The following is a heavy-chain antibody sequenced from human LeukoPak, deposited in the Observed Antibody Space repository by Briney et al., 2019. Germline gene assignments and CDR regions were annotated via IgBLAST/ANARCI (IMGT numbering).Heavy chain of an antibody. CDR1: GYTLTELS. Sequence: ASVKVSCKVSGYTLTELSMHWVRQAPGKGLEWMGGFDPEDGETIYAQKFQGRVTMTEDTSTDTAYMELSSLRSEDTAVYYCGIVGATADAFDIWGQGTMVTVSS. J-gene: IGHJ3*02. CDR3: GIVGATADAFDI. CDR2: FDPEDGET. D-gene: IGHD1-26*01. V-gene: IGHV1-24*01.